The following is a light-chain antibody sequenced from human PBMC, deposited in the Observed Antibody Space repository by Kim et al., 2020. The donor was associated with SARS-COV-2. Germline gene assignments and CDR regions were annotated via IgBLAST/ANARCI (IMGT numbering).Light chain of an antibody. J-gene: IGKJ5*01. Sequence: ASVGDRVTITCRAGQDISSWVALYQQTPGKAPKLLISGASTLQTGVPSRFSGSGSGTHFTLTISNLQPEDSATYYCQDANNFPIIFGQGTRLEIK. V-gene: IGKV1D-12*01. CDR2: GAS. CDR1: QDISSW. CDR3: QDANNFPII.